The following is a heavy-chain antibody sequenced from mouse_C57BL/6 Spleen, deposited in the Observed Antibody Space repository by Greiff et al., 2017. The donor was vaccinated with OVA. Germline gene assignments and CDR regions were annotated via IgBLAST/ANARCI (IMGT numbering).Heavy chain of an antibody. CDR3: ARSIYYDYFRFAY. J-gene: IGHJ3*01. D-gene: IGHD2-4*01. CDR1: GYTFTSYW. CDR2: IHPNSGST. V-gene: IGHV1-64*01. Sequence: QVQLQQPGAALVKPGASVKLSCKASGYTFTSYWMHWVKQRPGQGLEWIGMIHPNSGSTNYNEKFKGKATLTVDTSSSTAYMQLSSLTSEDSSVYCRARSIYYDYFRFAYWGQGTLVTVSA.